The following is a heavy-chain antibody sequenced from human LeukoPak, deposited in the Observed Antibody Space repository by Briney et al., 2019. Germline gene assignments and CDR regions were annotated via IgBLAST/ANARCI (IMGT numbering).Heavy chain of an antibody. Sequence: SGESLKISCEGSGYSFTTYWIGWARQMTGKVLELMGIIYPGDSDTWSSPSFQGQVTISADKSISTAYLQWSSLKASDTAIYYCARRADAFDYWGQGTLVTVSS. CDR2: IYPGDSDT. CDR3: ARRADAFDY. CDR1: GYSFTTYW. J-gene: IGHJ4*02. V-gene: IGHV5-51*01.